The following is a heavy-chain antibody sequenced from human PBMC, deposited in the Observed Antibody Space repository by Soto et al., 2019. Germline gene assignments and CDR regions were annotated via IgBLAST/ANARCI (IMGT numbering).Heavy chain of an antibody. CDR3: AKGGHIDF. J-gene: IGHJ4*02. CDR1: GFSFSTYW. CDR2: IKADGSET. D-gene: IGHD3-16*01. V-gene: IGHV3-7*03. Sequence: EVQLVESGGGLVQPGGSLRLSCGASGFSFSTYWMSWVRQVPGTGLEWVANIKADGSETHYVDSVRGRFTISRDNAKTSLYLRENSLSAEGTAVYYCAKGGHIDFCGQGTLVTVSS.